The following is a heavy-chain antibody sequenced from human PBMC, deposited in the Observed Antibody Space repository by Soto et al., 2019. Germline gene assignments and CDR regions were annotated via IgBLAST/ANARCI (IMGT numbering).Heavy chain of an antibody. CDR1: GLTVSSNY. CDR2: IYSGGST. J-gene: IGHJ3*02. V-gene: IGHV3-66*01. D-gene: IGHD4-17*01. CDR3: ARSEDYDAFDI. Sequence: EVQLVESGGGLVQPGGSLRLSCAASGLTVSSNYMSWVRQAPGKGLEWVSVIYSGGSTYYADSVKGRFTISRDNSKNTLYLQMNSLRAEDTAVYYCARSEDYDAFDIWGQGTMVTVSS.